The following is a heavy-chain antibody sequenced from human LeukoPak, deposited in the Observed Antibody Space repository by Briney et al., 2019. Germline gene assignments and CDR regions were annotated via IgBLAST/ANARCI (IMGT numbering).Heavy chain of an antibody. CDR3: ARGDIVAAPAPYGMDV. Sequence: GASVKVACKASGYTFTSYGISWVRQAPGQGLEWMGWISAYNGNTNYAQKLQGRVTMTTDTSTSTAYMELRSLRSDDTAVYYCARGDIVAAPAPYGMDVWGQGTTVTVSS. CDR1: GYTFTSYG. CDR2: ISAYNGNT. V-gene: IGHV1-18*01. J-gene: IGHJ6*02. D-gene: IGHD2-2*01.